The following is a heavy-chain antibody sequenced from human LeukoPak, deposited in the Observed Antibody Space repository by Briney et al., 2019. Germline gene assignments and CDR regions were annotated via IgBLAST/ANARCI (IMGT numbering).Heavy chain of an antibody. Sequence: HAGGSLRLSCAASGFTFSSYSMNWVRQAPGKGLEWVSSISSSSSTIYYADSVKGRFTISRDNAKNSLYLQMNSLRAEDTAVYYCARDHEGPRYFDSWRAMDVWGKGTTVTVSS. J-gene: IGHJ6*03. V-gene: IGHV3-48*01. CDR3: ARDHEGPRYFDSWRAMDV. D-gene: IGHD3-9*01. CDR2: ISSSSSTI. CDR1: GFTFSSYS.